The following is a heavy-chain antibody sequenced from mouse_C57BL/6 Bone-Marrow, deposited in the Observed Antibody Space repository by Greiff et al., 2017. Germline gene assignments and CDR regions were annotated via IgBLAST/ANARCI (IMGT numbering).Heavy chain of an antibody. CDR2: INSDGGST. J-gene: IGHJ2*01. V-gene: IGHV5-2*03. CDR3: ARQRQLRPLYYFDY. CDR1: EYEFPSHD. D-gene: IGHD3-2*02. Sequence: EVKVEESGGGLVQPGESLKLSCESNEYEFPSHDMSWVRKTPEKRLELVAAINSDGGSTYYPDTMERRFIIARDNTKKTLYLQMSSLRSEDTALYYGARQRQLRPLYYFDYWGQGTTLTVSS.